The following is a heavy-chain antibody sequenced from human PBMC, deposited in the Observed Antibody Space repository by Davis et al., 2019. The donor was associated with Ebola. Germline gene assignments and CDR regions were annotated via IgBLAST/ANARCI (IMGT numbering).Heavy chain of an antibody. V-gene: IGHV1-3*01. CDR3: ARGEDGGSQGGWFDP. CDR2: INAGNGNT. D-gene: IGHD1-26*01. CDR1: GYTFTSYA. J-gene: IGHJ5*02. Sequence: ASVKVSCKASGYTFTSYAMHWVRQAPGQRLEWMGWINAGNGNTKYSQKFQGRVTITRDTSASTAYMELSSLRSEDTAVYYCARGEDGGSQGGWFDPWGQGTLVTVSS.